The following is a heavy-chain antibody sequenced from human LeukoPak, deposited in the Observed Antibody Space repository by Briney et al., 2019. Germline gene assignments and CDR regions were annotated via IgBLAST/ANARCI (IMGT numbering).Heavy chain of an antibody. CDR1: GFTVSSNY. CDR2: IYSGGST. CDR3: ARVPAAGTQGDY. V-gene: IGHV3-53*04. J-gene: IGHJ4*02. D-gene: IGHD6-13*01. Sequence: GGSLRLSCAASGFTVSSNYMSWVHQAPGKGLEWVSVIYSGGSTYYADSVKGRLTISRHNSKNTLYLQMNSLRAEDTAVYYCARVPAAGTQGDYWGQGTLVTVSS.